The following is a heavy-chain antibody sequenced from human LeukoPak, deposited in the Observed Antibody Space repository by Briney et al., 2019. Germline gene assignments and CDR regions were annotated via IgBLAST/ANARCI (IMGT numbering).Heavy chain of an antibody. V-gene: IGHV3-30*18. CDR1: GFTFSSYG. D-gene: IGHD2-15*01. CDR3: AKGSGPSKGCFDY. Sequence: GGSLRLSCAASGFTFSSYGMHWVRQAPGKGLEWVAVISYDGSNKYYADSVKGRFTISRDNSKNTLYLQMNSLRAEDTAVYYCAKGSGPSKGCFDYWGQGTLVTVSS. CDR2: ISYDGSNK. J-gene: IGHJ4*02.